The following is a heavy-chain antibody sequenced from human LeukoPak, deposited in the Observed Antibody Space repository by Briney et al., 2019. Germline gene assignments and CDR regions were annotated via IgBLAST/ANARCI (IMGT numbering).Heavy chain of an antibody. CDR2: ISYDGSNK. CDR3: AKDFVVVPGNVNYFDY. CDR1: GFTFSSYA. Sequence: SGGSLRLSCAASGFTFSSYAVHWVRQAPGKGLEWVAVISYDGSNKYYADSVKGRFTISRDNSKNTLYLQMNSLRAEDTAVYYCAKDFVVVPGNVNYFDYWGQGTLVTVSS. D-gene: IGHD2-21*02. J-gene: IGHJ4*02. V-gene: IGHV3-30*04.